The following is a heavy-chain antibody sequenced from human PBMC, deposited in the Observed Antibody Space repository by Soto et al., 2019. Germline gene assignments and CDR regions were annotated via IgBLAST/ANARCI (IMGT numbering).Heavy chain of an antibody. J-gene: IGHJ6*02. CDR3: AGHKDAGRARGGMDV. Sequence: WTWIRQPPGKGLEWIGNVHYGGSTNYNPSDKSRVTTPVDTAKNQLSMNLSSVTAADAAAYYCAGHKDAGRARGGMDVWGQGTTVTVSS. V-gene: IGHV4-59*08. D-gene: IGHD3-16*01. CDR2: VHYGGST.